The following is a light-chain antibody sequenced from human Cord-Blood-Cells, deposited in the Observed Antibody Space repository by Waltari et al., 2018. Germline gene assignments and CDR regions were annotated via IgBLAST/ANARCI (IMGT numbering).Light chain of an antibody. J-gene: IGLJ1*01. CDR2: KDS. CDR1: ALPKQY. CDR3: QSADSSGTYYV. V-gene: IGLV3-25*02. Sequence: SYELTQPPSVSVSPGQTARITCSGDALPKQYAYWYQQKPGQAPVLVIYKDSERPSGIHERFSGYSSGTTVTLTISGVQAEDEADYYCQSADSSGTYYVFGTGTKVTVL.